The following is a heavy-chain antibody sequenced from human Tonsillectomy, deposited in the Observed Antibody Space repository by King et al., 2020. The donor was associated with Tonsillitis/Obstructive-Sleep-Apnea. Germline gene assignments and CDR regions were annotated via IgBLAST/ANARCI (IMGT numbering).Heavy chain of an antibody. Sequence: VQLVESGGGLVKPGGALRLSCAASGFTFSDYYMTWIRQAPGEGLEWVLYVSGSSSYTNYADSVKGRFTISRDNAKNSLYLQMNSLRAEDTAVYYCASYSSSSGSYYWGQGTLVTVSS. CDR3: ASYSSSSGSYY. CDR1: GFTFSDYY. V-gene: IGHV3-11*05. J-gene: IGHJ4*02. CDR2: VSGSSSYT. D-gene: IGHD6-6*01.